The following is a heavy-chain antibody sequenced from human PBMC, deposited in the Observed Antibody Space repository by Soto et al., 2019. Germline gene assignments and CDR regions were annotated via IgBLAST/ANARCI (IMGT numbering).Heavy chain of an antibody. J-gene: IGHJ3*02. CDR3: HYYYDSSGYIRGAFDI. CDR2: TRNKANSYTT. V-gene: IGHV3-72*01. CDR1: GFTFSDHY. Sequence: PGESLRLSCAASGFTFSDHYMDWVRQAPGKGLEWVGRTRNKANSYTTEYAASVKGRFTISRDDSKNSLYLQMNSLKTEDTAMYYCHYYYDSSGYIRGAFDIWGQGTMVTVSS. D-gene: IGHD3-22*01.